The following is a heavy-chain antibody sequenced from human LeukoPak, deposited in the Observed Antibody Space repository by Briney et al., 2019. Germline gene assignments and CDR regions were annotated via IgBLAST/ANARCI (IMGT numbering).Heavy chain of an antibody. CDR1: GFTFSSYG. CDR3: AKDKSDTAMDYYFDY. V-gene: IGHV3-30*18. J-gene: IGHJ4*02. CDR2: ILYDGSNK. Sequence: PGGSLRLSCAASGFTFSSYGMHWVRQAPGKGLEWVAVILYDGSNKYYADSVKGRFTISRDNSKNTLYLQMNSLRAEDTAVYYCAKDKSDTAMDYYFDYWGQGTLVTVSS. D-gene: IGHD5-18*01.